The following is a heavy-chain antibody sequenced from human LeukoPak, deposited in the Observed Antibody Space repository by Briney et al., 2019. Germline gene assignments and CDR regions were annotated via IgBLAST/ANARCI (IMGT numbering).Heavy chain of an antibody. D-gene: IGHD3-22*01. CDR2: IIPIFGTA. CDR3: ARLHYDSSGYYSPFDY. V-gene: IGHV1-69*13. J-gene: IGHJ4*02. CDR1: GGTFSSYA. Sequence: SVKVSCKASGGTFSSYAISWVRQAPGQGLEWMGGIIPIFGTANYAQKFQGRVTITADESTSTAYMELSSLRSEDTAVYYCARLHYDSSGYYSPFDYWGQGTLVTVSS.